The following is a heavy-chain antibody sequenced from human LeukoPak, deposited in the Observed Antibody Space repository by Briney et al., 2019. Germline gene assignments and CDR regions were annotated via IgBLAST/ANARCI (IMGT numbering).Heavy chain of an antibody. CDR1: GFTFSSYS. CDR2: ISSSSSYI. J-gene: IGHJ6*03. D-gene: IGHD2-2*01. V-gene: IGHV3-21*04. CDR3: AKEGKRDIVVVDYMDV. Sequence: GGSLRLSCAASGFTFSSYSMNWVRQAPGKGLEWVSSISSSSSYIYYADSVKGRFTISRDNSKNTLYLQMISLRAEDTAVYYCAKEGKRDIVVVDYMDVCGKGTTVTVSS.